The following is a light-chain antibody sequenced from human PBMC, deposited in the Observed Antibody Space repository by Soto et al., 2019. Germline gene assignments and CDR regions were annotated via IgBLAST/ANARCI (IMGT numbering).Light chain of an antibody. Sequence: EIVLTQSPGTLSLSPGERATLSCRASQSVSSSYLAWYQQKPGQAPRLLIYGASSRATGIPDRFSGSGSGTDFTLTISSLEPEDFAVCYCQQYDSALYTFGQGTKLEIK. J-gene: IGKJ2*01. CDR2: GAS. V-gene: IGKV3-20*01. CDR1: QSVSSSY. CDR3: QQYDSALYT.